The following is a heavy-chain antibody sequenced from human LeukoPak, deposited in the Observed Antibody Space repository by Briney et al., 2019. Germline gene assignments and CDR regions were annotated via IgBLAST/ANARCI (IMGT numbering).Heavy chain of an antibody. J-gene: IGHJ4*02. D-gene: IGHD3-22*01. Sequence: PGGSLRLSCAASGFTLSGSAMHWVRQASGKGLEWVGRIRSKANSYATAYAASVKDRFTISRDDSKDTAYLQMNSLKTEDTAVYYCTRRLNYYDSSGSDYWGQGTLVTVSS. CDR2: IRSKANSYAT. V-gene: IGHV3-73*01. CDR3: TRRLNYYDSSGSDY. CDR1: GFTLSGSA.